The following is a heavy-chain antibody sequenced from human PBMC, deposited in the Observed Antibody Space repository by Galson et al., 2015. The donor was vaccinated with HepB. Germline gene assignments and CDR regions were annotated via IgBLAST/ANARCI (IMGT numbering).Heavy chain of an antibody. J-gene: IGHJ3*02. V-gene: IGHV4-59*08. CDR2: IYYSGST. D-gene: IGHD3-10*01. CDR1: GGSISSYY. Sequence: TLSLTCTVSGGSISSYYWSWIRQPPGKGLEWIGYIYYSGSTNYNPSLKSRVTISVDTSKNQFSLKLSSVTAADTAVYYCARRNYYGSGSYNAFDIWGQGTMVTVSS. CDR3: ARRNYYGSGSYNAFDI.